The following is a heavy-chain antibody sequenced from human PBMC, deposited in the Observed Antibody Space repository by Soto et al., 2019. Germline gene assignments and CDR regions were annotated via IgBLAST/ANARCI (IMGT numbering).Heavy chain of an antibody. CDR1: GASISSTSSGDW. D-gene: IGHD1-26*01. V-gene: IGHV4-4*02. CDR2: IHHSGNS. Sequence: QVQLQESGPGLVKPSGTLSLTCTVSGASISSTSSGDWWSWVRQPPGKGLEWIGEIHHSGNSNYNPSLQNRVTVSVDKFKNQFSLRLSSVTAADTAVYYCAKMVGATLVDYWGQGTLVTVSS. CDR3: AKMVGATLVDY. J-gene: IGHJ4*02.